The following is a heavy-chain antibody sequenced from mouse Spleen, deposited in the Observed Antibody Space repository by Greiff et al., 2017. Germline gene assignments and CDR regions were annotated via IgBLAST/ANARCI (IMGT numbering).Heavy chain of an antibody. CDR1: GYAFTSYW. CDR3: GRRGLSYAMDY. V-gene: IGHV1-37*01. Sequence: EVQLQQSGAELVKPGASVKLSCKASGYAFTSYWMHWVKQRPGRGLEWIGRINPYNGDTFYNQKFKGKATLTVDKSSSTAHMELLSLTSEDSAVYYCGRRGLSYAMDYWGQGTSVTVSS. D-gene: IGHD1-1*02. CDR2: INPYNGDT. J-gene: IGHJ4*01.